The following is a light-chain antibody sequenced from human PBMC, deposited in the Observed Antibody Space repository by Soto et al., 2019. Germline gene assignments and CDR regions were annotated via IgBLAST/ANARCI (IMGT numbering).Light chain of an antibody. Sequence: QSVLTQPRSASGSPGQSITISCTGTRSDVGGYNYVSWYQQHPAKAPKLIIFDVSKRPSGIPNRFSGSKSGNTASLTISGLLAEDEADYYCCSYVGRNTYVFGTGTKVTVL. J-gene: IGLJ1*01. CDR1: RSDVGGYNY. CDR2: DVS. V-gene: IGLV2-11*01. CDR3: CSYVGRNTYV.